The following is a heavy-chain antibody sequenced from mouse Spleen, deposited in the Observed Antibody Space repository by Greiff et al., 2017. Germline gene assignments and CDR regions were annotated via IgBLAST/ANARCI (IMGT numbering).Heavy chain of an antibody. CDR3: VREAARATGGEMDY. V-gene: IGHV10-3*01. CDR1: GFSFNPYA. CDR2: IRSKSSNSAT. J-gene: IGHJ4*01. Sequence: EVQVVESGGGLVQPKGSLKLSCAASGFSFNPYAMHWVRPAPGKGLEWVARIRSKSSNSATYYADSVKDRFTISRDDSQSMLYLQMNNLKTEETAMYYCVREAARATGGEMDYWGQGTSGTVSA. D-gene: IGHD3-1*01.